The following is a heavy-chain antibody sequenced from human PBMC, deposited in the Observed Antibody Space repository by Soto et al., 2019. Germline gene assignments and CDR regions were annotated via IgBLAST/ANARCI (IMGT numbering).Heavy chain of an antibody. CDR2: ISYDGSNK. D-gene: IGHD1-26*01. CDR1: GFTFSSYG. Sequence: QVQLVESGGGVVQPGRSLRLSCAASGFTFSSYGMHWVRQAPGKGLEGWAVISYDGSNKYYVDSVKGRFTISRDNSKNTLYLQMNSLRAEDTAVYYCAKDPKWKLLPGNYFDYWGQGTLVTVSS. V-gene: IGHV3-30*18. CDR3: AKDPKWKLLPGNYFDY. J-gene: IGHJ4*02.